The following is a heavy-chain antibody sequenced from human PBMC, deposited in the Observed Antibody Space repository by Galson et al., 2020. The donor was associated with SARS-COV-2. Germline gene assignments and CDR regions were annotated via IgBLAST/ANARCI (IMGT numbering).Heavy chain of an antibody. V-gene: IGHV3-23*01. CDR1: GFSLTSFA. CDR2: IDASGGST. CDR3: AKLVAARPFDY. D-gene: IGHD6-6*01. Sequence: GGSLRLSCAASGFSLTSFAMSWVRRAPGKGLEWVSSIDASGGSTNYADSVQGRFTISRDTSKNTLYLQMNGLRADDTAVYYCAKLVAARPFDYWGQGTLVTGSS. J-gene: IGHJ4*02.